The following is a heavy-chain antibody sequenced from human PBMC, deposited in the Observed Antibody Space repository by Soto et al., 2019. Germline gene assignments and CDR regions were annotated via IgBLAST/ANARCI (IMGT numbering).Heavy chain of an antibody. CDR3: EPRLGPFSTSFDP. CDR2: INHSGST. V-gene: IGHV4-34*01. D-gene: IGHD2-2*01. CDR1: GGSFSGYY. Sequence: NPSETLSLTCAVYGGSFSGYYWSWIRQPPGKGLEWIGEINHSGSTNYNPSLKSRVTISVDTSKNQFSLKLSSVTAADTAVYYCEPRLGPFSTSFDPWDKETLVTVSS. J-gene: IGHJ5*02.